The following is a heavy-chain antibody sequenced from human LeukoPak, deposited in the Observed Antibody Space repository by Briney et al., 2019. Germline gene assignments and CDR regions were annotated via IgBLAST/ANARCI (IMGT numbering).Heavy chain of an antibody. Sequence: GGSLRLSCAASGFTVSSNYMGWVRQAPGKGLEWVSVIYSGGSTYYADSVKGRFTISRDNSKNTLYLQMNSLRDEDTAVYYCARDGTTGDFDYWGQGTLVTVSS. CDR2: IYSGGST. D-gene: IGHD4-11*01. J-gene: IGHJ4*02. CDR1: GFTVSSNY. CDR3: ARDGTTGDFDY. V-gene: IGHV3-53*01.